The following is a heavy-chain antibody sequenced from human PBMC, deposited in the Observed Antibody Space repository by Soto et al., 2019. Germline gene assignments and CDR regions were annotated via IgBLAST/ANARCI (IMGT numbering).Heavy chain of an antibody. J-gene: IGHJ5*02. V-gene: IGHV3-30*18. Sequence: QVQLVESGGGVVQPGMSLRLSCAASGFTFENFGMHWVRQAPGKGLAWVAVIAYDGSSKYYADSVKGRFTISRDNSNTTLYLQMNSRRVEDTAVYYCAKSLDGVPVQEFDPRGQGTLVTVSS. CDR3: AKSLDGVPVQEFDP. D-gene: IGHD3-3*01. CDR2: IAYDGSSK. CDR1: GFTFENFG.